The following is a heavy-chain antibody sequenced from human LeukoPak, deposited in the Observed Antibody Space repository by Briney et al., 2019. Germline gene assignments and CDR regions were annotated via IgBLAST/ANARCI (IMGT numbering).Heavy chain of an antibody. V-gene: IGHV3-21*01. Sequence: GGSLRLSCAASGFTFSSYSMNWVRQAPGKGLEWVSSISSSSSYIYYADSVKGRFTISRDNAKNSLYLQMNCLRAEDTAVYYCARVREDSSGYYDYWGQGALVTVSS. CDR1: GFTFSSYS. D-gene: IGHD3-22*01. CDR3: ARVREDSSGYYDY. CDR2: ISSSSSYI. J-gene: IGHJ4*02.